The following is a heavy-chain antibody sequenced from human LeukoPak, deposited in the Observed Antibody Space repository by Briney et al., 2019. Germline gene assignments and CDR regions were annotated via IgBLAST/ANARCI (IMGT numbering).Heavy chain of an antibody. CDR3: ARIVVVVWGPRWFDP. D-gene: IGHD2-15*01. CDR2: IYHSESA. J-gene: IGHJ5*02. CDR1: GGSINNDVYS. V-gene: IGHV4-30-2*01. Sequence: SETLSLTCAVSGGSINNDVYSWNWIRQPPGKGLEWIGYIYHSESAYYNPSLKSRVTISVDRSKNQFSLKLSSVTAADTAVYYCARIVVVVWGPRWFDPWGQGTLATVSS.